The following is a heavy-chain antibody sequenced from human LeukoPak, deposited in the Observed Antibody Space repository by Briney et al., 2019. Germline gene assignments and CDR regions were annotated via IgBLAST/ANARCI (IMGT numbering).Heavy chain of an antibody. D-gene: IGHD3-22*01. CDR2: ISSSSSYI. CDR3: ARGAHSSGYYYFDY. J-gene: IGHJ4*02. Sequence: GGSLRLSCAASGFTFSSYSMNWVRQAPGKGLEWVSSISSSSSYIYYADSVKGRFTISRDNAKNSLYLQMNSLRAEDTAVYYCARGAHSSGYYYFDYWGQGTLVTVSS. CDR1: GFTFSSYS. V-gene: IGHV3-21*01.